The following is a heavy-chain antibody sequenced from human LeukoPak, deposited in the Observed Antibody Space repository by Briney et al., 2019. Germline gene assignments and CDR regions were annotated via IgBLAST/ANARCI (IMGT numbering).Heavy chain of an antibody. V-gene: IGHV1-46*01. CDR3: ARERANGLNWDH. J-gene: IGHJ4*02. D-gene: IGHD5-24*01. CDR1: GFTFSSYA. Sequence: PGGSLRLSCAASGFTFSSYAMHWVRQAPGKGLEWMAIIWSSGDRRRYAQKFQGRITMTSDASTSTVYMELSGLRSEDTAVYYCARERANGLNWDHWGQGTLVTVSS. CDR2: IWSSGDRR.